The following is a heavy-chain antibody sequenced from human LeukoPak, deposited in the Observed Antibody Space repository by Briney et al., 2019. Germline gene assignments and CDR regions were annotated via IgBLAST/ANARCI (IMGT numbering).Heavy chain of an antibody. CDR2: MNPNSGNT. Sequence: ASVKVSCKASGYTFTSYDINWVRQATGQGLEWMGWMNPNSGNTGYAQKFQGRVTITRNTSISTAYMELSSLRSEDTAVYYCARGSTTGRSTSGDWFGPWGQGTLVTVSS. D-gene: IGHD1-1*01. J-gene: IGHJ5*02. CDR3: ARGSTTGRSTSGDWFGP. CDR1: GYTFTSYD. V-gene: IGHV1-8*03.